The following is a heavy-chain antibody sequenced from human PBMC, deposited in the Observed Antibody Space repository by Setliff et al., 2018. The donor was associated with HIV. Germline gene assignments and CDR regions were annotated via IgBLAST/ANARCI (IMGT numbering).Heavy chain of an antibody. CDR3: ARDVGGVHMATNFDF. CDR2: IYSSGNT. CDR1: GGTIASGGHY. D-gene: IGHD1-26*01. V-gene: IGHV4-31*03. Sequence: PSETLSLTCTVSGGTIASGGHYWSWIRQHPGKGLEWIGRIYSSGNTEYNPSLKGRVTMSVDTSENQFSLRLASVTAADTAVYYCARDVGGVHMATNFDFWGQGTLVTVSS. J-gene: IGHJ4*02.